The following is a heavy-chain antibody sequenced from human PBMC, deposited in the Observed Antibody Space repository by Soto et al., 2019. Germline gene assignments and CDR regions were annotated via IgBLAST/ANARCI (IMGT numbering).Heavy chain of an antibody. CDR1: GGSFSGYY. CDR3: ARLTGTTDY. D-gene: IGHD1-20*01. V-gene: IGHV4-34*01. Sequence: SETLSLTCAVYGGSFSGYYWSWIRQPPGKGLEWIGEINHSGSTNYNPSLKSRVTISVDTSKNQFSLKLSPVTAADTAVYYCARLTGTTDYWGQGTLVTVSS. CDR2: INHSGST. J-gene: IGHJ4*02.